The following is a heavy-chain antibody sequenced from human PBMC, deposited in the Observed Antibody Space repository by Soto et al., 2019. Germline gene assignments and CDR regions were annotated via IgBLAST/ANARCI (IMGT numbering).Heavy chain of an antibody. CDR1: GFTFSSYA. Sequence: EVQLLESGGGLVQPGGSLRLSCAASGFTFSSYAMSWVRQAPGKGLAWVSAIGGSGGSTYYADSVKGRFTISRDNSKNTLYLQMNSLRAEDTAVYYCATQTYYYDSSGYYYDGYFDYWGQGTLVTVSS. CDR2: IGGSGGST. CDR3: ATQTYYYDSSGYYYDGYFDY. D-gene: IGHD3-22*01. V-gene: IGHV3-23*01. J-gene: IGHJ4*02.